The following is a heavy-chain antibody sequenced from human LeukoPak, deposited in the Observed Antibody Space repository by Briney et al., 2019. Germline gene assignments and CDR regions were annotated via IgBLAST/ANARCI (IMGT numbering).Heavy chain of an antibody. V-gene: IGHV1-18*01. CDR3: ARDCDRSGYYCY. D-gene: IGHD3-22*01. J-gene: IGHJ4*02. CDR1: GGTFSSYA. CDR2: ISGDNGDT. Sequence: EASVKVSCKASGGTFSSYAISWVRQAPGQGLEWMGWISGDNGDTYYAQKLQGRVTMTSDTSTSTAFMELRSLRSDDTAVYYCARDCDRSGYYCYWGQGTLVTVSS.